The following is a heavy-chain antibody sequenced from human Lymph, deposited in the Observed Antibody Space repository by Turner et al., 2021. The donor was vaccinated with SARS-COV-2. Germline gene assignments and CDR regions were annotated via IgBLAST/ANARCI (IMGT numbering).Heavy chain of an antibody. D-gene: IGHD6-13*01. CDR1: GIIVSRNY. CDR2: IYCDGTT. J-gene: IGHJ6*02. CDR3: ARDLGTYGMDV. V-gene: IGHV3-53*01. Sequence: VQRGEPGGGLIQPGGYLRLPCAASGIIVSRNYMDWVRQAPGKGLECVSVIYCDGTTYHADAVKGRFTIYRDISKNTLYVKTNSLRVEDTAVYYCARDLGTYGMDVWGQGTTVTVSS.